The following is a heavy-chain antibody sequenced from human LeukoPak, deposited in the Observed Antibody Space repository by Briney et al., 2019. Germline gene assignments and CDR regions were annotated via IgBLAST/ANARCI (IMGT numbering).Heavy chain of an antibody. CDR1: GFTFSSYG. D-gene: IGHD3-10*01. Sequence: GGSLRLSCAASGFTFSSYGMHWVRQAPGKGLEWVAVIWDDGSEKCYADSVKGRFSISRDNSENTLSLQVNSLRAEDTAVYYCARDGNFGYDAFDIWGQGTMVTVSS. CDR3: ARDGNFGYDAFDI. V-gene: IGHV3-33*01. CDR2: IWDDGSEK. J-gene: IGHJ3*02.